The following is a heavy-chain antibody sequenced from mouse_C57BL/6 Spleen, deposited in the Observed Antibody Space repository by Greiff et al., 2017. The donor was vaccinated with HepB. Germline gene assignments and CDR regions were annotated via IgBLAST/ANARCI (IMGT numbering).Heavy chain of an antibody. V-gene: IGHV3-1*01. Sequence: VQLQQSGPGMVKPSQSLSLTCTVTGYSITSGYDWHWIRHFPGNKLEWMGYISYSGSTNYNPSLKSRISITHDTSKNHFFLKLNSVTTEDTATYYCARDPSYYYGSSWGYFDVWGTGTTVTVSS. CDR2: ISYSGST. CDR1: GYSITSGYD. J-gene: IGHJ1*03. CDR3: ARDPSYYYGSSWGYFDV. D-gene: IGHD1-1*01.